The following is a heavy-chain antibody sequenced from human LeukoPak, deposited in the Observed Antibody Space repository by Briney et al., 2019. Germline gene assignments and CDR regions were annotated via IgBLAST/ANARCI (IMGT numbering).Heavy chain of an antibody. CDR1: GYTFTGYY. CDR3: AREYSSGWYFRYMDV. V-gene: IGHV1-2*02. CDR2: INPNSGGT. Sequence: ASVKVSCKASGYTFTGYYMHWVRQAPGQGLEWMGWINPNSGGTNYAQKFQGRVTMTRDTSISTAYMELSRLRSDDTAVYYCAREYSSGWYFRYMDVWGKGTTVTVSS. D-gene: IGHD6-19*01. J-gene: IGHJ6*03.